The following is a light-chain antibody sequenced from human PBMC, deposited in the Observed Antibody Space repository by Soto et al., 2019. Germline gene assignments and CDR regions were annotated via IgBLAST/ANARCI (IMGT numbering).Light chain of an antibody. CDR3: QQYGSSPYT. CDR2: GAS. CDR1: QSVSSSY. J-gene: IGKJ2*01. Sequence: EIVLTQSPGTLSLSPGERATLSCRASQSVSSSYLVGYQQKPGQAPRLLIYGASSRATGIPDRFSGSGSGTDFTLTISRLEPEDFAVYYCQQYGSSPYTFGARTKLEIK. V-gene: IGKV3-20*01.